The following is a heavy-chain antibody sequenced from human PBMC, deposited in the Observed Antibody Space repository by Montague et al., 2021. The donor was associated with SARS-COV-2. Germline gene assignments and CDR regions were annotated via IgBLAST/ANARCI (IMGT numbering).Heavy chain of an antibody. CDR1: GGSIGSYY. V-gene: IGHV4-59*01. Sequence: SETLSLTCSVSGGSIGSYYWSWLRQPPGKGLEWMGHNHYSASNTYIPSFNSRVTISIDTPKNQFSLKLRTVTAADAAVYYCARSLDHSGTYYLHYWGQGTLVTVSS. J-gene: IGHJ4*02. D-gene: IGHD3-10*01. CDR3: ARSLDHSGTYYLHY. CDR2: NHYSASN.